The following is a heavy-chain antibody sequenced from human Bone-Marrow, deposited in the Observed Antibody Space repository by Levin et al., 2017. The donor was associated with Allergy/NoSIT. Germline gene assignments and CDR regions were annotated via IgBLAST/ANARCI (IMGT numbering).Heavy chain of an antibody. Sequence: GESLKISCKASGYTFTGHHIQWARQAPGQGLEWMAYINPHSGSTKSSQKFQDRVILTRDTSIATAYMELSGLRFDDTAVYYCARGYKSGLSFGWGQGTLVTVSS. CDR2: INPHSGST. CDR3: ARGYKSGLSFG. V-gene: IGHV1-2*02. CDR1: GYTFTGHH. J-gene: IGHJ4*02. D-gene: IGHD5-12*01.